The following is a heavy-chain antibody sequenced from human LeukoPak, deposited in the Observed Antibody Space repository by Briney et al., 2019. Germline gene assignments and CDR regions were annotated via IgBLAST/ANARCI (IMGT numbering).Heavy chain of an antibody. D-gene: IGHD2-15*01. V-gene: IGHV1-69*13. CDR2: IIPIFGTA. J-gene: IGHJ3*02. Sequence: ASVKVSCKASGGTFSSYAISRVRQAPGQGLEWMGGIIPIFGTANYAQKFQGRVTITADESTSTAYMELSSLRSEDTAVYYCARDRGPYCSGGSCYFTDAFDIWGQGTMVTVSS. CDR1: GGTFSSYA. CDR3: ARDRGPYCSGGSCYFTDAFDI.